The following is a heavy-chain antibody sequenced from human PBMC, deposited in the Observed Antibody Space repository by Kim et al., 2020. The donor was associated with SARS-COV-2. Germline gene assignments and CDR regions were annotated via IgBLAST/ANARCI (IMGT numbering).Heavy chain of an antibody. CDR1: GLPFSGYE. V-gene: IGHV3-48*03. CDR2: ISGSSSTI. J-gene: IGHJ4*02. D-gene: IGHD3-10*01. CDR3: RARQYANGFDH. Sequence: GGSLRLSCAVSGLPFSGYELNWVRQAPGKGPEWIAYISGSSSTIYYADSVKGRFTISRDNTKNSLYLQMNSLRADDTAVYYFRARQYANGFDHWGPGTLVTVSS.